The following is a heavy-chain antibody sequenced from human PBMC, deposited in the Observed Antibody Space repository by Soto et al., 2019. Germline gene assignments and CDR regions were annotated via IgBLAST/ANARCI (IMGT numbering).Heavy chain of an antibody. CDR3: ARASGSSYWFDP. D-gene: IGHD1-26*01. CDR2: ISAYNGNT. Sequence: ASVKVSCKASGYTFTSYGISWVRQAPGQGLEWMGWISAYNGNTNYAQKLQGRVTMTTDTSTSTVYMELRSLRSDDTAVYYCARASGSSYWFDPWGQGTLVTSP. V-gene: IGHV1-18*01. J-gene: IGHJ5*02. CDR1: GYTFTSYG.